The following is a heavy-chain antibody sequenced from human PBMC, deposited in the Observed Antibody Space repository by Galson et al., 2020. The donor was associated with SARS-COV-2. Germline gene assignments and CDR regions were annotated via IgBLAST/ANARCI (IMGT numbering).Heavy chain of an antibody. CDR3: AHKPPGGPVADAFDV. D-gene: IGHD3-10*01. V-gene: IGHV2-5*02. CDR1: GFSLSNTGVG. Sequence: KMSGPTLVKPTQTLTLTCNFSGFSLSNTGVGVGWIRQPPGQALEWLALVYWDDDKRYRPSLKSRLTITNDTSKNQVVLTMANMDPVDTGTYYCAHKPPGGPVADAFDVWGRGTKVTVSS. J-gene: IGHJ3*01. CDR2: VYWDDDK.